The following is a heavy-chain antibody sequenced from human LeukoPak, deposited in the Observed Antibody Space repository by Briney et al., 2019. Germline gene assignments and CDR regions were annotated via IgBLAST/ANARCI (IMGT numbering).Heavy chain of an antibody. CDR3: ARDGPLEWLLPCYYYMDV. V-gene: IGHV3-48*03. D-gene: IGHD3-3*01. CDR2: ISSSGSTI. Sequence: GGSLRLSCAASGFTFSSYEMNWVRQAPGKGLEWVSYISSSGSTIYYADSVKGRFTISRDNAKNSLYLQMNSLRAEDTAVYYCARDGPLEWLLPCYYYMDVWGKGTTVTVSS. J-gene: IGHJ6*03. CDR1: GFTFSSYE.